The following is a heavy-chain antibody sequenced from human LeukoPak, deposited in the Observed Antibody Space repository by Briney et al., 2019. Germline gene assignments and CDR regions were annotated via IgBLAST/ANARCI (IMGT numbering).Heavy chain of an antibody. V-gene: IGHV3-30*02. Sequence: SGGSLRLSCAASGFTFSSYGMHWVRQAPGKGLEWVAFIRYDGSNKYYADSVKGRFTISRDNSKNTLYLQMNSLRAEDTAVYYCAKGQAASGSYYFLFDYWGQGTLVTVSS. CDR3: AKGQAASGSYYFLFDY. J-gene: IGHJ4*02. CDR2: IRYDGSNK. D-gene: IGHD1-26*01. CDR1: GFTFSSYG.